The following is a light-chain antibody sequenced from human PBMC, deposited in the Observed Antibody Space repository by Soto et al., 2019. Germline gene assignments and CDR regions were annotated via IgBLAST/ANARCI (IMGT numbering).Light chain of an antibody. CDR1: SSDVGGFNY. V-gene: IGLV2-14*03. Sequence: SVLTQPASVSGSPGQSITISCTGTSSDVGGFNYVSWYQQHPGKAPKLMIYDVTNRPSGVSYRFSGSKSGNTASLTISGLQAEDEADYYCNSYTSSSTYVFGTGTKVT. J-gene: IGLJ1*01. CDR3: NSYTSSSTYV. CDR2: DVT.